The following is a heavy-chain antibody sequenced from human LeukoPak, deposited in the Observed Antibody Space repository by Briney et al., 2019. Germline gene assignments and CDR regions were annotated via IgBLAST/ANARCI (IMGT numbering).Heavy chain of an antibody. J-gene: IGHJ4*02. Sequence: SETLSLTCALSGGSISTSSYYWGWIRQPPGKGLEWIGYIYYSGSTNYNPSLKSRVTISVDTSKNQFSLKLSSVTAADTALYYCARDPWRRLDYWGQGTLVTVSS. CDR3: ARDPWRRLDY. V-gene: IGHV4-61*01. CDR1: GGSISTSSYY. CDR2: IYYSGST. D-gene: IGHD3-3*01.